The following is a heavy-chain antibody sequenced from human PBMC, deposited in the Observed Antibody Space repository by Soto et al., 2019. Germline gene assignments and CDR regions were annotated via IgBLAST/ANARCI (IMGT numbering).Heavy chain of an antibody. D-gene: IGHD3-3*01. J-gene: IGHJ6*03. V-gene: IGHV3-74*01. Sequence: GGSLRLSCAASGLTLSSYWMHWVRQAPGKGLVWVSRINGDGSSTSYADSVKGRFTISRDNAKNTLYLQMNSLRAEDTVVYYCTRDAYYDFWSGYSGYYYYYMDVWGKGTTVTVS. CDR1: GLTLSSYW. CDR3: TRDAYYDFWSGYSGYYYYYMDV. CDR2: INGDGSST.